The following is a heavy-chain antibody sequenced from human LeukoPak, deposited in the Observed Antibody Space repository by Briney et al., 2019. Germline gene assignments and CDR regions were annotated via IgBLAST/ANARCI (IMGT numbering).Heavy chain of an antibody. J-gene: IGHJ4*02. D-gene: IGHD6-13*01. CDR2: INPNGGGT. Sequence: ASVKVSCKASGYTFTGYYMHWVRQAPGQGLEWMGRINPNGGGTNYAQKFQGRVTMTRDTSISTAYMELSRLRSDDTAVYYCARVWGYSSSWYVYWGKGTLVTVSS. V-gene: IGHV1-2*06. CDR3: ARVWGYSSSWYVY. CDR1: GYTFTGYY.